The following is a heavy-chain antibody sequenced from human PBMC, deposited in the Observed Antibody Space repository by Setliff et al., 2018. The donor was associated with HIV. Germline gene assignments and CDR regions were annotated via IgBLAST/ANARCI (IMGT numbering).Heavy chain of an antibody. CDR1: GGSISSNIYF. V-gene: IGHV4-39*01. D-gene: IGHD3-10*01. CDR2: IYYSGSA. Sequence: SETLSLTCTVSGGSISSNIYFWGWIRQPPGKGLEWIGSIYYSGSAYYNSSLRSRLTISVDTSKNQFSLKLKSVTAADTAVYYCALSSGSYYNALDNWGQGTLVTVSS. J-gene: IGHJ4*02. CDR3: ALSSGSYYNALDN.